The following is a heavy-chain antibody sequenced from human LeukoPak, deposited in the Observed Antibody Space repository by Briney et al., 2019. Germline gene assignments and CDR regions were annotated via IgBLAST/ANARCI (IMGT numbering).Heavy chain of an antibody. D-gene: IGHD3-10*01. CDR2: INSDGSGT. CDR3: TRDVSGVGIDY. J-gene: IGHJ4*02. V-gene: IGHV3-74*01. CDR1: GFTFSSYW. Sequence: GGSLRLSCAASGFTFSSYWMHWVRQAPGKGLVWVSRINSDGSGTGYADSLKGRFTISRDHANNTLYLQMNSLRAEDTAVYYCTRDVSGVGIDYWGQGTPVTVSS.